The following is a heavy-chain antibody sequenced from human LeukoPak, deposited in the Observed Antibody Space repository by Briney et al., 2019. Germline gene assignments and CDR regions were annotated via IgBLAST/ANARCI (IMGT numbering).Heavy chain of an antibody. Sequence: QAGGSLRLSCAASGFTFNTYGMHWVRQAPDKGLEWVAFIRYDGADKYYADSVKGRFTISRDNSKNTLYLQMNSLRVEDSAVYYCAKVLSKGGGYYLTGFWGQGTLVTVSS. V-gene: IGHV3-30*02. CDR3: AKVLSKGGGYYLTGF. CDR1: GFTFNTYG. CDR2: IRYDGADK. D-gene: IGHD3-22*01. J-gene: IGHJ4*02.